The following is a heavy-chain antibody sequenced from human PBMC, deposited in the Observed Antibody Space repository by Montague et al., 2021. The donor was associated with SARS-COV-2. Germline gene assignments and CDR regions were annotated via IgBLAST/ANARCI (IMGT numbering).Heavy chain of an antibody. Sequence: SETLSLTCTFSGGSISTIVNFWGWIRQPPGKGLEWIGSISCTGSTYHNPSLKSRVTMSVDTSKNQLSLKLNSVTAADTAVYYCARSGDPGTTVTYLYWGQGTLVTVSS. CDR1: GGSISTIVNF. V-gene: IGHV4-39*07. J-gene: IGHJ4*02. CDR2: ISCTGST. D-gene: IGHD4-11*01. CDR3: ARSGDPGTTVTYLY.